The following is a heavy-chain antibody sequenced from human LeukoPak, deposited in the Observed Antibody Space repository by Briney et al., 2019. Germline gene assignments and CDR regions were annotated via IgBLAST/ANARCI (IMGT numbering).Heavy chain of an antibody. CDR2: MNPNSGNT. V-gene: IGHV1-8*01. D-gene: IGHD3-16*01. CDR1: GYTFTSYD. Sequence: GASVKVSCKASGYTFTSYDINWVRQATGQGPEWMGWMNPNSGNTGYAQKFQGRVTMTRDTSLRTAYMELTSLRDKDTAMYYCARNGYNDKAFDIWGQGTMVTVSA. J-gene: IGHJ3*02. CDR3: ARNGYNDKAFDI.